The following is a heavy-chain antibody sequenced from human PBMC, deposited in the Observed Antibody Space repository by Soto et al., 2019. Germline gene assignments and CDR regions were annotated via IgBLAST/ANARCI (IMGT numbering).Heavy chain of an antibody. CDR2: MSPGGNNQ. CDR1: GFNFNIHA. D-gene: IGHD6-19*01. V-gene: IGHV3-30-3*01. J-gene: IGHJ5*02. CDR3: AKARYASGWSGLDT. Sequence: VGSLRLSCAAPGFNFNIHALHWIRQAPGEGLEWVAVMSPGGNNQYYADSVKGRFTISRDTSKSTLYLQMTSLRPEDTAVYYCAKARYASGWSGLDTWGQGALVTVS.